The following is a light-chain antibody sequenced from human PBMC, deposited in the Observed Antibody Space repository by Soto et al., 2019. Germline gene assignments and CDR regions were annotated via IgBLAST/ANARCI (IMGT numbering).Light chain of an antibody. CDR2: LAS. CDR1: QGIRND. J-gene: IGKJ1*01. CDR3: QQYNSSTWT. V-gene: IGKV1-17*01. Sequence: DIQMTQSPSSLSASVGGRFTITGRESQGIRNDLGWYLQRPGKAPKRLIYLASSLESGVPSRFSGSGAGTEFTLPITSLQPDDVTTDYCQQYNSSTWTFGQGTKVDIK.